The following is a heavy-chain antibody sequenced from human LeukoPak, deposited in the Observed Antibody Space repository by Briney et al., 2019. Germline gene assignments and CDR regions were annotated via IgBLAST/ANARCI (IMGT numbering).Heavy chain of an antibody. V-gene: IGHV3-30*03. D-gene: IGHD5-12*01. J-gene: IGHJ4*02. CDR1: GFTFSNYG. Sequence: GRSLRLSCAASGFTFSNYGMHWVRQAPGKGLEWVALLVYDGFYKYYADSVKGRFTISRDNSKNTLYLQMNSLRAEDTAVYYCAIARSLEGGGYGHWGQGTLVTVSS. CDR2: LVYDGFYK. CDR3: AIARSLEGGGYGH.